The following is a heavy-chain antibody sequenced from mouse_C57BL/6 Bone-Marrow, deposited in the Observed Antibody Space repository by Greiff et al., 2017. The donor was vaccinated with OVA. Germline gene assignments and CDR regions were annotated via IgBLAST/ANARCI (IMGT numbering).Heavy chain of an antibody. V-gene: IGHV1-18*01. CDR1: GYTFTDYN. CDR2: INPNNGGT. CDR3: ARGDGYYVRFAY. J-gene: IGHJ3*01. D-gene: IGHD2-3*01. Sequence: EVQLQQSGPELVKPGASVKIPCKASGYTFTDYNMDWVKQSPGKSLEWIGDINPNNGGTIYNQKFKGKATLTVDKSSSTAYMELRSLTSEDTAVYYCARGDGYYVRFAYWGQGTLVTVSA.